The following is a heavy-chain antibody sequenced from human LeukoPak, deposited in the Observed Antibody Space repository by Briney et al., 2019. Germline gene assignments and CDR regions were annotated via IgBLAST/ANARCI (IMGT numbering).Heavy chain of an antibody. CDR1: GGSISSSNW. CDR2: IYHSGST. V-gene: IGHV4-4*02. Sequence: SGTLSLTCAVSGGSISSSNWWSWVRPPPRKALEWIGEIYHSGSTNYNPSLKSRVTISVDKSKNQFSLKLSSVTAADTAVYYCASTLKPDYGDYWFDYWGQGTLVTVSS. CDR3: ASTLKPDYGDYWFDY. D-gene: IGHD4-17*01. J-gene: IGHJ4*02.